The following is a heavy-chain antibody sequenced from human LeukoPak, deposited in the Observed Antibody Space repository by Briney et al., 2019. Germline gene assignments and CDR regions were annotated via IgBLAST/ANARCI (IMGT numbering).Heavy chain of an antibody. D-gene: IGHD2-2*01. V-gene: IGHV3-21*06. Sequence: GGPLSPPCPSPGSPSGVYSRTWVRKPQGKGLEWVQSITVSSSSTYYADSVKGRFTISRDNAKYSVFLQMNSLRAEDTAVYYCARTTIRYCSSASCSPDYWGQGTLVTVSS. CDR2: ITVSSSST. CDR3: ARTTIRYCSSASCSPDY. J-gene: IGHJ4*02. CDR1: GSPSGVYS.